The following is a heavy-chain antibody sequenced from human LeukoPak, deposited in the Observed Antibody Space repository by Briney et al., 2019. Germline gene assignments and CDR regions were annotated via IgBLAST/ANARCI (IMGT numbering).Heavy chain of an antibody. V-gene: IGHV4-38-2*02. Sequence: SETLSLTCTVSGYSSNSGYYWGWIRQSPGKGLEWIGSIYHSGGTTYYNPSLKSRVTISLDTSKNQFSLKLSSVTAADTAVYYCARGVYDYDSSDYTNAFDIWGQGTMVTVSS. CDR3: ARGVYDYDSSDYTNAFDI. D-gene: IGHD3-22*01. J-gene: IGHJ3*02. CDR1: GYSSNSGYY. CDR2: IYHSGGTT.